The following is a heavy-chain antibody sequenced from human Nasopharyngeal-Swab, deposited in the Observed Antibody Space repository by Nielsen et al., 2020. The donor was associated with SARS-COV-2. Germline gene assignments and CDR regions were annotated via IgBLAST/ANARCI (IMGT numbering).Heavy chain of an antibody. CDR3: ASLIGGFDY. D-gene: IGHD3-10*01. V-gene: IGHV1-69*01. CDR2: IIPIFGTA. J-gene: IGHJ4*02. Sequence: VRQMPGKGLEWMGGIIPIFGTANYARKFQGRVTITADESTSTAYMELSSLRSEDTAVYYCASLIGGFDYWGQGTLVTVSS.